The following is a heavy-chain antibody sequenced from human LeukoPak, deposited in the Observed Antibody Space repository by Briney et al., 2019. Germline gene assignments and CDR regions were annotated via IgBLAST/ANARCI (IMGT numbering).Heavy chain of an antibody. CDR2: IYYSGST. Sequence: PSETLSLTCTVSGGSISSYYWSWIRQPPGKGLEWIGYIYYSGSTYYNPSLKSRVTISVDTSKNQFSLKLSSVTAADTAVYYCARGGPRIDPWGQGTLVTVSS. CDR1: GGSISSYY. D-gene: IGHD6-25*01. CDR3: ARGGPRIDP. V-gene: IGHV4-59*08. J-gene: IGHJ5*02.